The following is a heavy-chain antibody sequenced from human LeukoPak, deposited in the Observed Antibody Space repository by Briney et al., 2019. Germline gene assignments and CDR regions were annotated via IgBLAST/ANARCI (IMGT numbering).Heavy chain of an antibody. J-gene: IGHJ4*02. V-gene: IGHV3-30-3*01. CDR3: ARDSDFYYFDY. CDR2: ISYDGSNK. CDR1: GFTFSSYA. Sequence: GGSLRLSCAASGFTFSSYAMHWVRQAPGKGLEWVAVISYDGSNKYYADSVKGRFTISRDNSKNTLYLQMNSLRAEGTAVYYCARDSDFYYFDYWGQGTLVTVSS. D-gene: IGHD2/OR15-2a*01.